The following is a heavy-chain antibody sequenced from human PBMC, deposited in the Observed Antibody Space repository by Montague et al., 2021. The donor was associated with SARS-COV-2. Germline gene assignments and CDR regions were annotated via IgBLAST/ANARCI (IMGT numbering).Heavy chain of an antibody. CDR1: GGSVSSSSYY. Sequence: SETLSLTCTVSGGSVSSSSYYWGWIRQPPGKGLEWIGSIYYTGSTYYNPSLKSRVTISVDTSKNQFSLKLGSVTAADTAVYYCGRHITGSGNTFDIWGLGTMVTVSS. CDR3: GRHITGSGNTFDI. CDR2: IYYTGST. V-gene: IGHV4-39*01. J-gene: IGHJ3*02. D-gene: IGHD3-10*01.